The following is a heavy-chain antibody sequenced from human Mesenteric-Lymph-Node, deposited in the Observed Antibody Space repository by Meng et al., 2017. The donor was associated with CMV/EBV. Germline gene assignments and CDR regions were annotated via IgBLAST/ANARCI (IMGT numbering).Heavy chain of an antibody. Sequence: VKVSCKASGYTFTGYYMHWVRQAPGQGLEWMGWINPNSGGTNYAQKFQGRVTMTRDTSISTAYMELSRLRSDDTAAYYCAKGNPSYDAFDIWGQGTMVTVSS. J-gene: IGHJ3*02. CDR3: AKGNPSYDAFDI. V-gene: IGHV1-2*02. CDR2: INPNSGGT. CDR1: GYTFTGYY.